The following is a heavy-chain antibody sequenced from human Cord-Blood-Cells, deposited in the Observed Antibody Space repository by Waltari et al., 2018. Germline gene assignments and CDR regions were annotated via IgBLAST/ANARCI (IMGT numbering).Heavy chain of an antibody. V-gene: IGHV5-51*01. CDR1: GYSFTSSW. CDR3: AGLGSSWYGDAFDI. CDR2: IYPGDSDT. J-gene: IGHJ3*02. Sequence: EVQLVQSGAEVKKPGEPPKISCKGSGYSFTSSWTGRVRQKPGKGLEWMGVIYPGDSDTRYRPFFQGQVTISADKSISTAYLQWRSLKASDTAMYYCAGLGSSWYGDAFDIWGQGTMVTVSS. D-gene: IGHD6-13*01.